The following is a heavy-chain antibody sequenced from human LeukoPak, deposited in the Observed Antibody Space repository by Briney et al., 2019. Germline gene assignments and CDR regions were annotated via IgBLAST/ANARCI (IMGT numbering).Heavy chain of an antibody. J-gene: IGHJ5*02. V-gene: IGHV1-18*04. Sequence: ASVKVSCKASGYTFTSYGISWVRQAPGQGLEWMGWISAYNGNTNYAQKLQGRVTMTTDTSTSTAYMELRSLRSDDTAVYYCAKGGPIIVVVPAAPTNNWFDPWGQGTLVTVSS. CDR1: GYTFTSYG. CDR2: ISAYNGNT. CDR3: AKGGPIIVVVPAAPTNNWFDP. D-gene: IGHD2-2*01.